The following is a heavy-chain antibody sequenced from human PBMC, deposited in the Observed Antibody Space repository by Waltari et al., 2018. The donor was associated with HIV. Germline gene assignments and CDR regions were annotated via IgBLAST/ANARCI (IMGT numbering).Heavy chain of an antibody. CDR2: MNPDNGDA. V-gene: IGHV1-8*02. CDR1: GYSFIDFD. D-gene: IGHD3-3*01. CDR3: TKGRRGALFGDE. Sequence: QVQLVQSGAEIKKPRASVRVSCKASGYSFIDFDINWVRRAPGRGLEWVGWMNPDNGDAGYGHKFRGRFTLTSDTSTDTAYMEVDNLKSEDTAIYFCTKGRRGALFGDEWGQGTLVTVSS. J-gene: IGHJ4*02.